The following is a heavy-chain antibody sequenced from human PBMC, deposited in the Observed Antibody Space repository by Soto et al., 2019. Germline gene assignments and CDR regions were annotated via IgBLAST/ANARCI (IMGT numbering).Heavy chain of an antibody. CDR2: LSPSGGET. CDR1: GGSMVSYY. V-gene: IGHV3-23*01. Sequence: ETLSLTCTVSGGSMVSYYWSWVRQAPGKGLEWVSALSPSGGETYYADSVKGRFTISRDNSMNALYLQMNSLRVEDTAVYYCAHPRGYGVLDAYDIWGQGTMVTVS. CDR3: AHPRGYGVLDAYDI. D-gene: IGHD4-17*01. J-gene: IGHJ3*02.